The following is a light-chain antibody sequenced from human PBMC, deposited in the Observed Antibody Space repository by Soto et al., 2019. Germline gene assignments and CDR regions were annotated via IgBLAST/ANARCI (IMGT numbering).Light chain of an antibody. V-gene: IGKV1-5*01. CDR1: QSINSW. CDR3: QQYNSYWT. J-gene: IGKJ1*01. Sequence: DIQMTQSPSTLSASVGDRVTITCRASQSINSWLAWYQQKPGKAPKFLIYDASSLESGVPSRFSGSGSGTEVTLTTSSLRPDDFAAYYCQQYNSYWTFGQGTKVEIK. CDR2: DAS.